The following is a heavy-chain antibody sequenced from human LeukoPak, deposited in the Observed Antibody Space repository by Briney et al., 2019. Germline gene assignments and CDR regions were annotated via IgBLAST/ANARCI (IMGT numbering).Heavy chain of an antibody. D-gene: IGHD6-19*01. CDR3: ASVLWQWLVRVDYFDY. J-gene: IGHJ4*02. V-gene: IGHV3-7*01. CDR2: IKQDGSEK. Sequence: PGGSLRLSCAASGFTFSSYWMSWVRQAPGKGLEWVANIKQDGSEKYYVDSVKGRFTISGDNAKNSLYLQMNSLRAEDTAVYYCASVLWQWLVRVDYFDYWGQGTLVTVSS. CDR1: GFTFSSYW.